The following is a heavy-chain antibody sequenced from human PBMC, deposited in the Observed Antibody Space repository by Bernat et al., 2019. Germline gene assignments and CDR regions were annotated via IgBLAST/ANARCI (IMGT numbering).Heavy chain of an antibody. CDR3: ARRSDYDFWSGYYEPGTLDY. V-gene: IGHV3-74*01. CDR1: GFTFSSYW. J-gene: IGHJ4*02. D-gene: IGHD3-3*01. CDR2: INSDGSST. Sequence: EVQLVESGGGLVQPGGSLRLSCAASGFTFSSYWMHWVRQAPGKGLVWVSRINSDGSSTSYADSVKGRFTISRDNAKNTLYLQMNSLRAEDTAVYYCARRSDYDFWSGYYEPGTLDYWGQGTLVTVSS.